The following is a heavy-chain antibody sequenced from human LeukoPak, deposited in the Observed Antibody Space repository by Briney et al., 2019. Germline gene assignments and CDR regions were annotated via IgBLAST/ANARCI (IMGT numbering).Heavy chain of an antibody. D-gene: IGHD2-2*01. CDR3: ASPRGSTSLRFDY. Sequence: GGSLRLSCAASGVTFSSYAMSWVRQAPGKGLEWVSAISGSGGSTYYADSMKGRITISRDNSKNTLYLQMNSTRADDTAVYYCASPRGSTSLRFDYWGQGTLVTVSS. CDR2: ISGSGGST. CDR1: GVTFSSYA. J-gene: IGHJ4*02. V-gene: IGHV3-23*01.